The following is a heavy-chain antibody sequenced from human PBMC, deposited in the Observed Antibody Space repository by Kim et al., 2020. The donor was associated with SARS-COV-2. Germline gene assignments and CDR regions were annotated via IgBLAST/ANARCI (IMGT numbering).Heavy chain of an antibody. V-gene: IGHV4-59*13. Sequence: SETLSLTCTVSGGSISSYYWSWIRQPPGKGLEWIGYIYYSGSTNYNPSLKSRVTISVDTSKNQFSLKLSSVTAADTAVYYCARVVSFSYCSSTSCYDVYFDYWGQGTLVTVSS. J-gene: IGHJ4*02. CDR3: ARVVSFSYCSSTSCYDVYFDY. D-gene: IGHD2-2*01. CDR2: IYYSGST. CDR1: GGSISSYY.